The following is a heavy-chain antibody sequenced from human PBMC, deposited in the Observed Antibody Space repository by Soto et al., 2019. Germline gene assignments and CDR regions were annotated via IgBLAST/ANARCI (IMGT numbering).Heavy chain of an antibody. CDR1: GFTVSRYY. CDR2: ISSGGRT. D-gene: IGHD4-17*01. Sequence: EVQLVESGGGLVQPGGSLRLSCAASGFTVSRYYMTWVRQAPGKGLEWVSAISSGGRTFYSGSVKGRFTISTHNSENTLSLQMHSLRPEDTAVYYCARVDYGDYVGYFQHWGQCTLVTVSS. CDR3: ARVDYGDYVGYFQH. V-gene: IGHV3-53*04. J-gene: IGHJ1*01.